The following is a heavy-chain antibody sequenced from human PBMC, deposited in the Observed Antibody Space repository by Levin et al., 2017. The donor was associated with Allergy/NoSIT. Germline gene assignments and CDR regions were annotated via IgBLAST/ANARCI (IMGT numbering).Heavy chain of an antibody. CDR3: ARHAVLYGNFQH. J-gene: IGHJ1*01. D-gene: IGHD3-16*02. Sequence: SETLSLICSVSGGSISSSTYYWGWIRQPPGKGLEWIGSISYSGGTYYNPSLMSRVTISIDTSKNHFFLKLSSVTAADTAVYFCARHAVLYGNFQHWGQGTLVTVSS. CDR2: ISYSGGT. CDR1: GGSISSSTYY. V-gene: IGHV4-39*01.